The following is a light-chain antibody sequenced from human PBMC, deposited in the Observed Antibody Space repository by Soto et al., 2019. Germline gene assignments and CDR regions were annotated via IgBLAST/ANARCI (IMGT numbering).Light chain of an antibody. CDR1: SSDVGGYNY. V-gene: IGLV2-14*01. CDR3: SSYTSSSTLCV. J-gene: IGLJ1*01. Sequence: QSVLTQPASVSGSPGQSITISCTGTSSDVGGYNYVSWYQQHPGKAPKLMIYDVSNRPSGVSNRFSGSKSGNTASLTISWLQAEDEADYYCSSYTSSSTLCVFGTGTKVTVL. CDR2: DVS.